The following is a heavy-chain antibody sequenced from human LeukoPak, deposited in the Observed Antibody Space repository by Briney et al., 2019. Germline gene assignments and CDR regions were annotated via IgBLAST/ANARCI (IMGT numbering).Heavy chain of an antibody. Sequence: SETLSLTCTVSGGSIRSYYRSWIRQPPGKGLEWIGYIYYSGSTNYNPSLKSRVTISVDTSKNQFSLKLSSVTAADTAVYYCARAGGSGSYSYFDYWGQGTLVTVSS. J-gene: IGHJ4*02. CDR2: IYYSGST. CDR3: ARAGGSGSYSYFDY. D-gene: IGHD3-10*01. V-gene: IGHV4-59*01. CDR1: GGSIRSYY.